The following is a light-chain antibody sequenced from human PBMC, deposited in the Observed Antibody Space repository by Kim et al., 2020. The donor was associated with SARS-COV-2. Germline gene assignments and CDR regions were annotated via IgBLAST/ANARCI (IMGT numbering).Light chain of an antibody. V-gene: IGLV2-14*03. CDR2: NVS. CDR1: GTDVGGYTY. J-gene: IGLJ1*01. Sequence: QSTTISSPATGTDVGGYTYVSWYQQHPGKAPKLLISNVSSRPSGTSYRFSGSKSGNTASLTISGLQAEDEADYYCSSYTSSSSLYVFGGGTKVTVL. CDR3: SSYTSSSSLYV.